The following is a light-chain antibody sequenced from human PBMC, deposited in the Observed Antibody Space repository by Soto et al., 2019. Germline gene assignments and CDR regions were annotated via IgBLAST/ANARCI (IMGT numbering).Light chain of an antibody. Sequence: QAVVTQPPSASGTPGQRVTISCSGSSSNIGSNYVYWYQQLPGTAPKLLIYTNDQRPSGVPDRFSGSKSGTSASLAISGLRSEDEADYSCAAWDDSLRGWVFGGGTQLTVL. CDR1: SSNIGSNY. J-gene: IGLJ3*02. V-gene: IGLV1-47*02. CDR3: AAWDDSLRGWV. CDR2: TND.